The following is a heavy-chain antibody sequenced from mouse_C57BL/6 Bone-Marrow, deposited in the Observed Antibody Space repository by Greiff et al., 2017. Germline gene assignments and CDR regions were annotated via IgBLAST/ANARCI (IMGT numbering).Heavy chain of an antibody. Sequence: VQLQQSGASVKISCKASGYAFSSYWMNWVKQRPGKGLEWIGQIYPGDGDTNYNGKFKGKATLTADKSSSTAYMQLSRLTSEDSAVYFCARRGLRYFDYWGKGTTLTVSS. D-gene: IGHD1-1*01. V-gene: IGHV1-80*01. J-gene: IGHJ2*01. CDR1: GYAFSSYW. CDR2: IYPGDGDT. CDR3: ARRGLRYFDY.